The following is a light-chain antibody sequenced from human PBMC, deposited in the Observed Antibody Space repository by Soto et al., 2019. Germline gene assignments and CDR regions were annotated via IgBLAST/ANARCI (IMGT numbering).Light chain of an antibody. Sequence: EIVLTQSPATLSLSPGERATLSCRASQSVGGYLGWYQQRPGQAPRLLIYDVFNRATGIPARFSGSGSGTDSTLTISSLEPEDFAVYYCQHRSNWLWTFGPGTKVEVK. CDR2: DVF. V-gene: IGKV3-11*01. J-gene: IGKJ1*01. CDR3: QHRSNWLWT. CDR1: QSVGGY.